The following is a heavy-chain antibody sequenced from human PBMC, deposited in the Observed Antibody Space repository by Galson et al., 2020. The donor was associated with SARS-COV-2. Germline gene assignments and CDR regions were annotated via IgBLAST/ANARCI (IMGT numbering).Heavy chain of an antibody. CDR2: ISWNSGSI. D-gene: IGHD6-19*01. CDR1: GFTFDDYA. Sequence: GGSLRLSCAASGFTFDDYAMHWVRQAPGKGLEWVSGISWNSGSIGYADSVKGRFTISRDNAKHSLYLQMNSLRAEDTALYYCAKDNAPIAVAAVGGMDVWGQGTTVTVSS. CDR3: AKDNAPIAVAAVGGMDV. V-gene: IGHV3-9*01. J-gene: IGHJ6*02.